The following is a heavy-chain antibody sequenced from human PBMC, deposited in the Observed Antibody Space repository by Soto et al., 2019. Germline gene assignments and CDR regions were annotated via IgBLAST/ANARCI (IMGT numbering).Heavy chain of an antibody. Sequence: EMHRVESGGGLVQTGGSLRLSCAIFESTVSRDWMNWVRQAPGKGLEWVAHINQDGSEKYYVDSVKGRFTISRDNVKNPLYQQMKRLRLADSAIYFSSGGVGDAFWGQGTLVTVSS. D-gene: IGHD1-26*01. CDR3: SGGVGDAF. V-gene: IGHV3-7*04. CDR2: INQDGSEK. J-gene: IGHJ1*01. CDR1: ESTVSRDW.